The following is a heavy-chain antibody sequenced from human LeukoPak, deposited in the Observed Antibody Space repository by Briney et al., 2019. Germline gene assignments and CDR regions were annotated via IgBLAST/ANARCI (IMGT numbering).Heavy chain of an antibody. CDR1: GFTISSHG. J-gene: IGHJ3*02. D-gene: IGHD2-21*01. CDR3: VRDHIYAFDI. CDR2: VSYDGNSK. Sequence: GTSLRLSCAVSGFTISSHGMHWVHQAPGKGLEWVAMVSYDGNSKYYGDSVKGRFTISRDNSKNTLYLQMDSLRTEDTAVYYCVRDHIYAFDIWGRGTTVTVSS. V-gene: IGHV3-30*03.